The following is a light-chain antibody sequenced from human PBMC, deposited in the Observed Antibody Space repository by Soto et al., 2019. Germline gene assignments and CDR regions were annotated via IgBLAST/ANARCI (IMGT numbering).Light chain of an antibody. CDR1: KLGNKY. V-gene: IGLV3-1*01. CDR3: QAWDNDTVV. J-gene: IGLJ2*01. CDR2: QDD. Sequence: SYELTQPPSVSVSPGQTASITCSGHKLGNKYACWYQQKPGQSPVLIIYQDDKRPSGIPERFSGSNSGNTATLTIRGTQAMDEADYYCQAWDNDTVVFGGGTKVTVL.